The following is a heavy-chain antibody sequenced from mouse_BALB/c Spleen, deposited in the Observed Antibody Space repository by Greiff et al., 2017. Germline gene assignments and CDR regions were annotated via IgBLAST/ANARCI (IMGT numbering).Heavy chain of an antibody. J-gene: IGHJ3*01. CDR1: GYTFTDYA. D-gene: IGHD2-14*01. Sequence: QVQLQQSGPELVRPGVSVKISCKGSGYTFTDYAMHWVKQSHAKSLEWIGVISTYSGNTNYNQKFKGKATMTVDKSSSTAYMELARLTSEDSAIYYCAREGDYRYDWFAYWGQGTLVTVSA. V-gene: IGHV1-67*01. CDR3: AREGDYRYDWFAY. CDR2: ISTYSGNT.